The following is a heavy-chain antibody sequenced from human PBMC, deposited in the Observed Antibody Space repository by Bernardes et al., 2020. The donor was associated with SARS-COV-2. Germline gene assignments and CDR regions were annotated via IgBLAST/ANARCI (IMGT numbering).Heavy chain of an antibody. J-gene: IGHJ6*02. D-gene: IGHD2-2*01. V-gene: IGHV3-33*06. CDR2: IWYDGSNK. CDR3: AKPTSYCSSTSCYDYYYYYGMDV. Sequence: GGSLRLSCAASGFTFSSYGMHWVRQAPGKGLEWVAVIWYDGSNKYYADSVKGRFTISRDNSKNTLYLQMNSLRAEDTAVYYCAKPTSYCSSTSCYDYYYYYGMDVWGQGITVTVSS. CDR1: GFTFSSYG.